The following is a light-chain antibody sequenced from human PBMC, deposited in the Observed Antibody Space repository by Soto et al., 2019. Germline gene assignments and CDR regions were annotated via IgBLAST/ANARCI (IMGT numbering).Light chain of an antibody. CDR2: GNT. V-gene: IGLV1-40*01. CDR3: LSFDSSLSVV. Sequence: QSVLTQPPSVSGAPGQRVTLSCTGSSSNIGAGYDVHWYQQRPGRAPKLLIYGNTNRPSGVPDRFSGSKSGTSASLAITGLQAEDEADYYCLSFDSSLSVVFGGGTKLTVL. J-gene: IGLJ2*01. CDR1: SSNIGAGYD.